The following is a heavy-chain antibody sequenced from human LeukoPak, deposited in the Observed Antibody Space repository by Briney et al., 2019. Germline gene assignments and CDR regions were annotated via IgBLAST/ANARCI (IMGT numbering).Heavy chain of an antibody. V-gene: IGHV4-59*08. Sequence: SETLSLTCTVSGGSISSYYWSWIRQPPGKGLEWIGYIYYSGSTNYNPSLKSRVTISVDTSKNQFSLKLSSVTAADTAVYYCARGPFRSFMTTSGAHAFDIWGQGTMVTVSS. D-gene: IGHD4-17*01. J-gene: IGHJ3*02. CDR3: ARGPFRSFMTTSGAHAFDI. CDR2: IYYSGST. CDR1: GGSISSYY.